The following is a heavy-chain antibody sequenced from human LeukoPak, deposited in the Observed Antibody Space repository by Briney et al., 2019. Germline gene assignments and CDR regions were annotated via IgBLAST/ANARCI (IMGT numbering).Heavy chain of an antibody. CDR1: GGTFSGFF. J-gene: IGHJ4*02. CDR3: ARLFGEPAAIIDS. D-gene: IGHD2-2*01. CDR2: INHSGTT. V-gene: IGHV4-34*08. Sequence: SETLSLTCAVYGGTFSGFFWSWIRQPPGKRLEWIGEINHSGTTNYNPSLRSRVTISADTSKNQFSLRLSSVTAADTAVYYCARLFGEPAAIIDSWGRGTLVIVSS.